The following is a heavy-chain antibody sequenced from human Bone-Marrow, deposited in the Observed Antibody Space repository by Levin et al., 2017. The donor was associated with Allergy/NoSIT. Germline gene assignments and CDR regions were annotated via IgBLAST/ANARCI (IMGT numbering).Heavy chain of an antibody. CDR2: IYPGDSDT. D-gene: IGHD1-26*01. V-gene: IGHV5-51*01. J-gene: IGHJ4*02. Sequence: GALRLSCQGSGYSFTTYWIGWVRQMPGKGLEWMGIIYPGDSDTRYSPSFQGQVTISADKSVFTAYLQWSSLKASDTAMYYCARRAYSQEYFDYWGQGTLVTVSS. CDR1: GYSFTTYW. CDR3: ARRAYSQEYFDY.